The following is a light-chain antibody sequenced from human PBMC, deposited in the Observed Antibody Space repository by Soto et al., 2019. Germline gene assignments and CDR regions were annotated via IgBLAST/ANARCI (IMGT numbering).Light chain of an antibody. CDR3: QQYGSSPPIT. Sequence: EIVLTQSPGNLSLSTGERATLSCRASQSVSSSYLAWYQQKPGQAPRLLIYGASSRATGIPDRFSGSGSGTDFTLTISRLEPEDFAVYYCQQYGSSPPITFGQGTRLEIK. CDR2: GAS. V-gene: IGKV3-20*01. J-gene: IGKJ5*01. CDR1: QSVSSSY.